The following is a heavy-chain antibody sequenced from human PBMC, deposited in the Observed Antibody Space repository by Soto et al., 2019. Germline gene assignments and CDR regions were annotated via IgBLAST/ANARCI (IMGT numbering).Heavy chain of an antibody. Sequence: EVHLVESGGGLVQTGGSLRLSCAIFESTVSRDWMNWVRQAPGKGLEWVAHINQDGSETYYVDSVKGRFTISRDNAKKLLSLHMNGLSPANRSMYYCSGGVGDAFWGQGTLVTVSS. V-gene: IGHV3-7*04. D-gene: IGHD1-26*01. CDR2: INQDGSET. CDR3: SGGVGDAF. CDR1: ESTVSRDW. J-gene: IGHJ4*02.